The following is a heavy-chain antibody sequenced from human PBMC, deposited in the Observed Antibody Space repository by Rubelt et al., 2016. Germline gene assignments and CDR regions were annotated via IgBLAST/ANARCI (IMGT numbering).Heavy chain of an antibody. Sequence: EVQLVESGGGLVQPGGSLRLSCAASGFTFSSYAMSWVRQAPGKGMEWVSAISGSGGSTYYADAVKGRFTISRDNSKNTLYLQMNSLRAEDTAVYYCAKGGYSGSYFDYWGQGTLVTVSS. J-gene: IGHJ4*02. D-gene: IGHD1-26*01. CDR3: AKGGYSGSYFDY. CDR1: GFTFSSYA. V-gene: IGHV3-23*04. CDR2: ISGSGGST.